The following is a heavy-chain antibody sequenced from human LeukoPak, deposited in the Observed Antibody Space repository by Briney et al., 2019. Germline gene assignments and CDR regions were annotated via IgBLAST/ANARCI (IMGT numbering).Heavy chain of an antibody. V-gene: IGHV3-23*01. D-gene: IGHD3-22*01. CDR2: ISGSGGST. Sequence: GGSLRLSCAASGFTFSSYWMSWVRQAPGKGLEWVSAISGSGGSTYYADSVKGRFTISRDNSKNTLYLQMNSLRAEDTAVYYCAKRQEEYYYDSSGQQFGTDYWGQGTLVTVSS. J-gene: IGHJ4*02. CDR1: GFTFSSYW. CDR3: AKRQEEYYYDSSGQQFGTDY.